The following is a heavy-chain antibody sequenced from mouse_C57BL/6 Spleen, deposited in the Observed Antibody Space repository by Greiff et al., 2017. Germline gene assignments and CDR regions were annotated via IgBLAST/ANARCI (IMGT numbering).Heavy chain of an antibody. Sequence: VQLKESGAELVKPGASVKLSCKATGYTFTGYWIEWVKQRPGHGLEWIGEIFPGSGSTNYNEQFKGKATFTAETSSNTAYMQLSSLTSEDAAIYYCARCVDYGWFAYWGQGTLVTVSA. D-gene: IGHD2-4*01. CDR3: ARCVDYGWFAY. V-gene: IGHV1-9*01. CDR1: GYTFTGYW. J-gene: IGHJ3*01. CDR2: IFPGSGST.